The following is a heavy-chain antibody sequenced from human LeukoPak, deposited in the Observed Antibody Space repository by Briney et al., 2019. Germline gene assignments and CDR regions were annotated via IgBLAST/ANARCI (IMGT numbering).Heavy chain of an antibody. CDR2: INPSGGST. CDR3: ARFPITGTTRIDP. Sequence: ASVKVSCKASGYTFTSYYMHWVRQAPGQGLEWMGIINPSGGSTSYAQKFQGRVTMTRDTSTSTVYMELSSLRSEDTAVYCCARFPITGTTRIDPWGQGTLVTVSS. D-gene: IGHD1-7*01. J-gene: IGHJ5*02. CDR1: GYTFTSYY. V-gene: IGHV1-46*01.